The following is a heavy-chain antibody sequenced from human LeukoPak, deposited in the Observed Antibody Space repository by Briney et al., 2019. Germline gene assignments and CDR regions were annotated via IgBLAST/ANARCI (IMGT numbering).Heavy chain of an antibody. J-gene: IGHJ6*02. CDR2: ISNDGGNK. D-gene: IGHD6-13*01. CDR3: ARDNMAAAGNSYYYGLDV. Sequence: PGRSLRLSCAASGFTFSMYVMNWVRQAPGKGLEWVAVISNDGGNKFYADSVKGRFTISRDNSKTTLYLQRNSLRAEDTAVYYCARDNMAAAGNSYYYGLDVWGQGTTVTVSS. V-gene: IGHV3-30*03. CDR1: GFTFSMYV.